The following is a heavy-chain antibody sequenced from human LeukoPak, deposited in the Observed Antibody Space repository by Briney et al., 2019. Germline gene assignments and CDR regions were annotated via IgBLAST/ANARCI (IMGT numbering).Heavy chain of an antibody. J-gene: IGHJ3*02. V-gene: IGHV3-33*08. CDR1: GFTFSSYG. D-gene: IGHD2-2*01. Sequence: GGSLRLSCAASGFTFSSYGMHWVRQAPGKGLEWVAVIWYDGSKKYYADSVKGRFTISRDNSKNTVFLEMTSLRAEDTAIYYCAREGGVVVVPAAMRAFDIWGHGTKVTVSS. CDR3: AREGGVVVVPAAMRAFDI. CDR2: IWYDGSKK.